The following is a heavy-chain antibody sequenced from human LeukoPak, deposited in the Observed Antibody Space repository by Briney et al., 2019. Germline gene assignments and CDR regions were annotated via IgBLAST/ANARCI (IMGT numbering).Heavy chain of an antibody. CDR2: ISAYNGNT. Sequence: ASVKVSCKASGYTFTTYGINWVRQAPGQGPEWMGWISAYNGNTNYAQKVQGRVTMTTDTSTSTAYMELRSLRSDDTAVYYCAEPVFKGSYGAMDVWGQGNTVTGSS. V-gene: IGHV1-18*01. J-gene: IGHJ6*02. CDR3: AEPVFKGSYGAMDV. CDR1: GYTFTTYG. D-gene: IGHD3-16*01.